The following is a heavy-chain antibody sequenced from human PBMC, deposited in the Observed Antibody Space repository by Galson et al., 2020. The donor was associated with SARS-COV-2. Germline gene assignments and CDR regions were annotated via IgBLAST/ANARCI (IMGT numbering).Heavy chain of an antibody. CDR2: IRSKAYGGTT. V-gene: IGHV3-49*03. D-gene: IGHD1-26*01. CDR3: TRAGKWELGWDDY. Sequence: GESLKISCTASGFTFGDYAMSWFRQAPGKGLEWVGFIRSKAYGGTTEYAASVKGRFTISRDDSKSIAYLQMNSLKTEDTAVYYCTRAGKWELGWDDYWGQGTLVTVSS. CDR1: GFTFGDYA. J-gene: IGHJ4*02.